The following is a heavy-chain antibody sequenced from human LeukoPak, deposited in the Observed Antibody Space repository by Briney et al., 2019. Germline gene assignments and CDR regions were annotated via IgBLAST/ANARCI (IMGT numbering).Heavy chain of an antibody. CDR3: ARVAYGERYFDL. V-gene: IGHV4-39*07. J-gene: IGHJ2*01. Sequence: SETLSLTCTVSGGSISSSSYYWGWIRQPPGKGLEWIGSIYYSGSTNYNPSLKSRVTISVDTSKNQFSLKLSSVTAADTAVYYCARVAYGERYFDLWGRGTLVTVSS. CDR2: IYYSGST. CDR1: GGSISSSSYY. D-gene: IGHD3-16*01.